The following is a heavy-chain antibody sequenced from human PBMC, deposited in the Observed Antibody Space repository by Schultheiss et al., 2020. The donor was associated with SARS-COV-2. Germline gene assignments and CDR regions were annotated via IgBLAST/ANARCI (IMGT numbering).Heavy chain of an antibody. J-gene: IGHJ5*02. CDR3: ARDAFT. Sequence: GSLRLSCAASGFTFSSYSMNWVRQAPGKGLEWIGYIYYSGSTNYNPSLKSRVTISVDTSKNQFSLKLSSVTAADTAVYYCARDAFTWGQGTLVTVSS. CDR1: GFTFSSYS. D-gene: IGHD2/OR15-2a*01. CDR2: IYYSGST. V-gene: IGHV4-59*12.